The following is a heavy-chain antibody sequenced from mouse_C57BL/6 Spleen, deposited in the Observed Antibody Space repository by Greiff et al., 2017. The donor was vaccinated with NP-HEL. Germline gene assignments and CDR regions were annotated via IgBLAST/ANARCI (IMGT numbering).Heavy chain of an antibody. CDR2: ISGGGGNT. CDR3: AEYHYAMDY. Sequence: EVKLQESGGGLVKPGGSLKLSCAASGFTFSSYTMSWVRQTPEKRLEWVATISGGGGNTYYPDSVKGRFTISRDNAKNTLYLQMSSLRSEDTALYYCAEYHYAMDYWGQGASVTVSS. D-gene: IGHD5-1*01. J-gene: IGHJ4*01. CDR1: GFTFSSYT. V-gene: IGHV5-9*01.